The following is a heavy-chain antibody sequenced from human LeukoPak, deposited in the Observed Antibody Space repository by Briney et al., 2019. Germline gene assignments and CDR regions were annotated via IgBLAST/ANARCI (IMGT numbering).Heavy chain of an antibody. J-gene: IGHJ5*02. D-gene: IGHD3-22*01. V-gene: IGHV3-74*01. CDR3: AQYDSSGYYYA. CDR2: INSDGSST. Sequence: GGSLRLSCAASGFTFSSYWMHWVRQAPGKGLVWVSRINSDGSSTSYAASVKRRFNISRDNAKNTLYLQMNSLRAEDTAVYYCAQYDSSGYYYAWGQGTLVTVSS. CDR1: GFTFSSYW.